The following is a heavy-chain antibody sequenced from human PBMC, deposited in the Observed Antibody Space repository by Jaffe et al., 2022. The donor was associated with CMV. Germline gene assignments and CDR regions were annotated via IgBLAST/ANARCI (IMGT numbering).Heavy chain of an antibody. J-gene: IGHJ5*02. CDR2: ISGSGGST. CDR3: AKVRGVVQYSSGWYLEGFDP. Sequence: EVQLLESGGGLVQPGGSLRLSCAASGFTFSSYAMSWVRQAPGKGLEWVSAISGSGGSTYYADSVKGRFTISRDNSKNTLYLQMNSLRAEDTAVYYCAKVRGVVQYSSGWYLEGFDPWGQGTLVTVSS. CDR1: GFTFSSYA. D-gene: IGHD6-19*01. V-gene: IGHV3-23*01.